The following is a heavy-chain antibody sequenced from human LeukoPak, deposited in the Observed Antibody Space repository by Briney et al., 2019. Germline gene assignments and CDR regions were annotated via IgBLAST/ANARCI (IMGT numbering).Heavy chain of an antibody. CDR3: ARDDYGSGSWNDY. J-gene: IGHJ4*02. CDR2: ISSSSDYI. CDR1: GFTFNNYI. D-gene: IGHD3-10*01. Sequence: GGSLRLSCAASGFTFNNYIMNWVRQAPGKGLEWVSSISSSSDYIYYADSVKGRFTISRDNAKNSLYLQMNSLRAEDTALYYCARDDYGSGSWNDYWGQGTLVTVSS. V-gene: IGHV3-21*04.